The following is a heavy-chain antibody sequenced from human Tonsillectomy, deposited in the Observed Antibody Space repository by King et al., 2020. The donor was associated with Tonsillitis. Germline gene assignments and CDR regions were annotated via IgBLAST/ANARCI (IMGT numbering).Heavy chain of an antibody. Sequence: VQLVESGGGLVQPGRSLRLCCATSGFTFSNYAMSWVRQAPGKGLEWGSFIRRKAYGGTTEYAASVKGRFNSSRDDSKSIVYLQINSLKTEDTAVYYCTRERVTASWFDPWGQGTLVTVSS. CDR1: GFTFSNYA. V-gene: IGHV3-49*04. D-gene: IGHD5-18*01. J-gene: IGHJ5*02. CDR2: IRRKAYGGTT. CDR3: TRERVTASWFDP.